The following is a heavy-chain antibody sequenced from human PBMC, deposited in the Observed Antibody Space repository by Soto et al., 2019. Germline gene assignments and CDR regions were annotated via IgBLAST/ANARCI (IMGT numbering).Heavy chain of an antibody. CDR1: GGSISSSTYY. J-gene: IGHJ4*02. CDR3: ARVPSITMIVGHYFDY. D-gene: IGHD3-22*01. V-gene: IGHV4-39*07. Sequence: PSESLSLTCTVSGGSISSSTYYWAWMRQPPGKGLEWIGTISHSGSTNCNPSLKTRVTISVDTSKNQFSLKLSSVTAADTAVYYCARVPSITMIVGHYFDYWGQGTLVTVSS. CDR2: ISHSGST.